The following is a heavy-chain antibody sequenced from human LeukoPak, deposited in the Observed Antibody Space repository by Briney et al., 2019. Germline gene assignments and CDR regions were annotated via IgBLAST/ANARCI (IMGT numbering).Heavy chain of an antibody. CDR3: ARVVTFGGVALLFDY. J-gene: IGHJ4*02. Sequence: GGSLRLSCAASGFTFSSYWMSWVRQAPGKGLEWVANIKQDGSEKYYVDSVKGRFTISRDNAKNSLYLQMNSLRAEDTAVYYCARVVTFGGVALLFDYWGQGTLVTVSS. V-gene: IGHV3-7*01. CDR2: IKQDGSEK. D-gene: IGHD3-16*01. CDR1: GFTFSSYW.